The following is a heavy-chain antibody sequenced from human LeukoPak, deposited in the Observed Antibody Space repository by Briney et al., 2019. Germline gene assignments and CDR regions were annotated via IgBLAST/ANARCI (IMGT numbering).Heavy chain of an antibody. J-gene: IGHJ4*02. Sequence: ASVKVSCKASGYTFTSYAMNWVRQAPGQGLEWMGWFNPENGNTNYAQKVQGRVTMTADTSTSTAYMELRSLRSDDTAVYYCARDGSGVWFDYWGQGTLVTVSS. CDR3: ARDGSGVWFDY. D-gene: IGHD3-10*01. V-gene: IGHV1-18*01. CDR2: FNPENGNT. CDR1: GYTFTSYA.